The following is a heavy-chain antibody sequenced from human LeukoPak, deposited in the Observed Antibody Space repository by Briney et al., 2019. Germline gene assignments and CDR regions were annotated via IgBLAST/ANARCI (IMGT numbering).Heavy chain of an antibody. J-gene: IGHJ6*03. CDR1: GYSISIGYY. CDR2: IYHSGST. CDR3: ARHSYLLNWSGYYTDYYYYMDV. D-gene: IGHD3-3*01. Sequence: KSSETLSLTCAVSGYSISIGYYWGWIRQPPGKGLEWIGSIYHSGSTYYNPSLKSRVTISVDTSKNQFSLKLSSVTAADTAVYYCARHSYLLNWSGYYTDYYYYMDVWGKGTTVTVSS. V-gene: IGHV4-38-2*01.